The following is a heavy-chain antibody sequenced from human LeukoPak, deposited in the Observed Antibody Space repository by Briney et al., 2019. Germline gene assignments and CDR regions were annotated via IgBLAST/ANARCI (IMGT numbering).Heavy chain of an antibody. CDR3: ARLDTMVRGVIITLRDFDY. CDR2: INHRGST. D-gene: IGHD3-10*01. CDR1: DGSFTGYF. J-gene: IGHJ4*02. V-gene: IGHV4-34*01. Sequence: PSETLSLTCAVYDGSFTGYFWNWIRQSPGKGLEWIGEINHRGSTNYNPSLKSRVTISVDTSKNQFSLKLSSVTAADTAVYYCARLDTMVRGVIITLRDFDYWGQGTLVTVSS.